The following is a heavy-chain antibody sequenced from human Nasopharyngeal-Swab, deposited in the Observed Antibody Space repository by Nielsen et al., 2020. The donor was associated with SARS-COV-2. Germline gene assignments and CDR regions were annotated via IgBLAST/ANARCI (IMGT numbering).Heavy chain of an antibody. V-gene: IGHV5-51*01. D-gene: IGHD5-12*01. Sequence: GESLKISCKGSGYSFTSYWIAWVRQMPGKGLEWMGIIYHRYSDTRYSPSFQGQVTISADKSISTAYLQWSSLKASDTAMYYCVRPEGVATSFKYYFQYGMDVWGQGTMVTVPS. CDR1: GYSFTSYW. J-gene: IGHJ6*02. CDR3: VRPEGVATSFKYYFQYGMDV. CDR2: IYHRYSDT.